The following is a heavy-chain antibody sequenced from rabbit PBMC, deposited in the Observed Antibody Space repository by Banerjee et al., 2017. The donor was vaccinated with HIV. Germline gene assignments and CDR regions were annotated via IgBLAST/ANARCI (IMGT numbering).Heavy chain of an antibody. J-gene: IGHJ4*01. V-gene: IGHV1S40*01. CDR1: GFTLSIYW. D-gene: IGHD8-1*01. Sequence: QSLEESGGDLVKPGASLTLTCTASGFTLSIYWMCWVRQAPGKGLEWIACIYNGDGSTYYASWAKGRFTISKTSSTTVTLQMTSLTAADTATYFCVRAGVYAGSSSYTGFDFNLWGPGTLVTVS. CDR2: IYNGDGST. CDR3: VRAGVYAGSSSYTGFDFNL.